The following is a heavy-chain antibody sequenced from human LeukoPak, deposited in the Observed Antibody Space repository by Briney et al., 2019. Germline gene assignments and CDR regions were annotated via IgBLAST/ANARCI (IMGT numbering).Heavy chain of an antibody. J-gene: IGHJ4*02. CDR2: ISSSSSYI. D-gene: IGHD6-13*01. V-gene: IGHV3-21*03. Sequence: PGGSLRLSCAASGFTFSSYEMNWVRQAPGKGLEWVSSISSSSSYIYYADSVKGRFTISRDNAKNSLYLQMNSLRAEDTAVYYCARAPFSSSWYFYYYFDYWGQGTLVTVSS. CDR3: ARAPFSSSWYFYYYFDY. CDR1: GFTFSSYE.